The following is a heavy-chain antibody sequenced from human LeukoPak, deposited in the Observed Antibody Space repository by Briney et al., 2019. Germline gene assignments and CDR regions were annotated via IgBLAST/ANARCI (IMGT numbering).Heavy chain of an antibody. CDR2: VYSGITT. CDR3: ARLQGYSLGYQYFYYMDV. D-gene: IGHD5-18*01. V-gene: IGHV3-53*01. Sequence: GGSLRLSCAGSGFIVGDTHMTWVRQAPGKGLEWVSLVYSGITTHYADSVKGRFSISRDHSNNILYLQMNTLRADDTAVYYCARLQGYSLGYQYFYYMDVWGTGTTVTVSS. J-gene: IGHJ6*03. CDR1: GFIVGDTH.